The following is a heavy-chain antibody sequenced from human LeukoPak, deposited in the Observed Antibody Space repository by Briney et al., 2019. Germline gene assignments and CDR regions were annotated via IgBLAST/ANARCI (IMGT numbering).Heavy chain of an antibody. Sequence: GGSLRLSCTASGFTFSTYPMNWVRQAPGKGLEWVAVISSDGNNKYYADSVKGRFTISRDNSKNTLYLEVNSLRAEDTAVYYCESRGYCSGGSCYSGVFGGQGTLVAVSS. J-gene: IGHJ4*02. CDR2: ISSDGNNK. D-gene: IGHD2-15*01. CDR3: ESRGYCSGGSCYSGVF. CDR1: GFTFSTYP. V-gene: IGHV3-30*04.